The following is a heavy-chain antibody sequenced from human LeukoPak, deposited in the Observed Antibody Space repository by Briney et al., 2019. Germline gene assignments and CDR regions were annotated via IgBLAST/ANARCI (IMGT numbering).Heavy chain of an antibody. D-gene: IGHD3-3*01. CDR2: ISGSGGST. CDR3: AKCFWSGYYTGYYFDY. CDR1: GFTFSSYA. J-gene: IGHJ4*02. Sequence: PGGSLRLYCAASGFTFSSYAMSWVRQAPGKGLEWVSAISGSGGSTYYAVSVKGRFTISRDNSKNTLYLQMNSLRAEDTAVYYCAKCFWSGYYTGYYFDYWGQGTLVTVSS. V-gene: IGHV3-23*01.